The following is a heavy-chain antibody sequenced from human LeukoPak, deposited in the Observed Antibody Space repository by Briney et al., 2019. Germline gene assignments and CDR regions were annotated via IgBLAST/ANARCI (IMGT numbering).Heavy chain of an antibody. CDR1: GFTFSSYA. J-gene: IGHJ4*02. D-gene: IGHD4-17*01. Sequence: HPGGSLRLSCAASGFTFSSYAMSWVRQAPGKGLEWVSAISGSGSTTYYADSVKGRFTISRDNSKNTLYLQMNSLRVEDTAVYYCARAPMTTEDYWGQGTLVTVSS. CDR2: ISGSGSTT. CDR3: ARAPMTTEDY. V-gene: IGHV3-23*01.